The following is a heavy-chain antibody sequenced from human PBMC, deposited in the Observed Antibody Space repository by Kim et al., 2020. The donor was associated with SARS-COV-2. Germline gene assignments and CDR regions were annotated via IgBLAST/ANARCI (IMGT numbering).Heavy chain of an antibody. CDR2: GST. D-gene: IGHD2-15*01. J-gene: IGHJ4*02. V-gene: IGHV3-23*01. CDR3: AKAGSAYDS. Sequence: GSTYAADSVKTRFTITRDNSKTTLYLQMNSLRAEDTAVYYCAKAGSAYDSWGQGTLVTVSS.